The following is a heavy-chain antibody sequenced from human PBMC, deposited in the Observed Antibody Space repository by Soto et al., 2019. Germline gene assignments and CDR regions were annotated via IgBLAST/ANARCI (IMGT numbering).Heavy chain of an antibody. V-gene: IGHV3-53*01. CDR1: GFTVSSNY. CDR3: ARAGSLAAAGTPLYY. J-gene: IGHJ4*02. D-gene: IGHD6-13*01. CDR2: IYSGGST. Sequence: HPGGSLRLSCAASGFTVSSNYMSWVRQAPGKGLEWVSVIYSGGSTYYADSVKGRFTISRDNSKNTLYLQMNSLRAEDTAVYYCARAGSLAAAGTPLYYWGQGTLVTVSS.